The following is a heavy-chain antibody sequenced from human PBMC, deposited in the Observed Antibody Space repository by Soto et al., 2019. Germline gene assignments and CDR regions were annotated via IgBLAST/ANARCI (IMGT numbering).Heavy chain of an antibody. Sequence: WTWIRQPPGKGPEWMGYIYYSGTTTNYNPSLKSRVTLSVDTSKNQFSLKLSSVTAADTAVYYCARLGGSYAVPHFDYWGQGTLVTVSS. J-gene: IGHJ4*02. V-gene: IGHV4-59*08. CDR3: ARLGGSYAVPHFDY. D-gene: IGHD1-26*01. CDR2: IYYSGTT.